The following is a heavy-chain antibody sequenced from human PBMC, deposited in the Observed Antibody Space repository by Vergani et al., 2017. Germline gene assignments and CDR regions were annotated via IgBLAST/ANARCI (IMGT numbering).Heavy chain of an antibody. D-gene: IGHD6-13*01. Sequence: QVQLVQSGAEVKKPGASVKVSCKVSGYTLTELSMHWVRQAPGKGLEWMGRIIPILGIANYAQKFQGRVTITADKSTSTAYMELSSLRSEDTAVYYCARVRGLAAAYNWFDPWGQGTLVTVSS. J-gene: IGHJ5*02. CDR1: GYTLTELS. CDR2: IIPILGIA. V-gene: IGHV1-69*04. CDR3: ARVRGLAAAYNWFDP.